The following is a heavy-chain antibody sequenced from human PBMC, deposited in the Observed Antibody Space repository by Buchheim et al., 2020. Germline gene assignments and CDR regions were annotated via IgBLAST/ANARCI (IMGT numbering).Heavy chain of an antibody. CDR3: ARGGGEGSGGWGHYYYYGMDV. J-gene: IGHJ6*02. D-gene: IGHD2-15*01. V-gene: IGHV3-7*01. CDR2: IKQDGSEK. CDR1: GFTFSSYW. Sequence: EVQLVESGGGLVQPGGSLRLSCAASGFTFSSYWMSWVRQAPGKGLEWVANIKQDGSEKYYVDSVKGRFTFSRDNAKNSLYLQMNSLRAEDTAVYYCARGGGEGSGGWGHYYYYGMDVWGQGTT.